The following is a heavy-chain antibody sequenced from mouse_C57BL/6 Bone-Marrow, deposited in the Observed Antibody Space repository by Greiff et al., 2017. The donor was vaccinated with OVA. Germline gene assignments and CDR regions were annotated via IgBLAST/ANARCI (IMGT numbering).Heavy chain of an antibody. CDR2: IDPSDSYT. CDR1: GYTFTSYW. CDR3: ARRPYDYGRDY. Sequence: VQLQQSGAELVKPGASVKLSCKASGYTFTSYWMQWVKQRPGQGLEWIGEIDPSDSYTNYNQKFKGKATLTVDTSSSTAYMQLSSLTSEDSAVYYCARRPYDYGRDYWGQGTTVTVSA. V-gene: IGHV1-50*01. J-gene: IGHJ2*01. D-gene: IGHD1-1*01.